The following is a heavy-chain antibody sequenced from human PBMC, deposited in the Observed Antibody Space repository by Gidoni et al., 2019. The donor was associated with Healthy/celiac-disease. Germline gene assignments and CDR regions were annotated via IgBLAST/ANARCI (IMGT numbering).Heavy chain of an antibody. J-gene: IGHJ6*02. D-gene: IGHD2-15*01. CDR2: ISYDGSNK. CDR1: GFTFSSYG. Sequence: QVQLVESGGGVVQPGRSLRLSCAASGFTFSSYGMHWVRQAPGKGLEWVAVISYDGSNKYYADSVKGRFTISRDNSKNTLYLQMNSLRAEDTAVYYCAKKDSGSSHYYYYGMDVWGQGTTVTVSS. CDR3: AKKDSGSSHYYYYGMDV. V-gene: IGHV3-30*18.